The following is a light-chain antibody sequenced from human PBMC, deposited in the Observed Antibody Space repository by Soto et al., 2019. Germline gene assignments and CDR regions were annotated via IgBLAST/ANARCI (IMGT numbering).Light chain of an antibody. CDR2: EVY. CDR1: SSDVGGGYNY. J-gene: IGLJ1*01. CDR3: SSYTTSSTLGYV. Sequence: QAVVTQPASVSGSPRQSITISCTGTSSDVGGGYNYVSWYQQHPGKAPKLMIYEVYNRPSGVSNRFSGSKSGNTASLTISGLQADDEADYYCSSYTTSSTLGYVFGTGTKLTVL. V-gene: IGLV2-14*01.